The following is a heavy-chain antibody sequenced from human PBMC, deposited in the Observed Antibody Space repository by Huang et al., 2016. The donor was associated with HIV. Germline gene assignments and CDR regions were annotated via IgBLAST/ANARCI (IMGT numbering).Heavy chain of an antibody. CDR1: GFTFRSYW. V-gene: IGHV3-7*01. CDR3: TRGFRAKPGDY. CDR2: IKQDGSEG. J-gene: IGHJ4*02. Sequence: EVDLVQSGGGLVQPGQSLRLSCVGSGFTFRSYWMNWVRKPPGRGLEWVATIKQDGSEGFYVDSVRGRFAISRDNANDSLSLQLNSLKGEDSAIYFCTRGFRAKPGDYWGQGSLVTVSS.